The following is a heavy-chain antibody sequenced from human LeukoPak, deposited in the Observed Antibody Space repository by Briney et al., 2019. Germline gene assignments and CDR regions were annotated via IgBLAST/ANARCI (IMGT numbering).Heavy chain of an antibody. CDR1: GFTFSSYE. J-gene: IGHJ4*02. V-gene: IGHV3-48*03. Sequence: GGSLRLSCAASGFTFSSYEMNWVRQAPGKGLEWVSYISSSGSTIYYADSVKGRFTISRGNAKNSLYLQMNSLRAEDTAVYYCARCSGGACYRSADYWGQGTLVTVSS. CDR2: ISSSGSTI. CDR3: ARCSGGACYRSADY. D-gene: IGHD2-15*01.